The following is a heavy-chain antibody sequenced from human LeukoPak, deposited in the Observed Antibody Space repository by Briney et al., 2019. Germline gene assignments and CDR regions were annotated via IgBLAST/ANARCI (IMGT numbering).Heavy chain of an antibody. Sequence: ASVKVFCKASGYTFTRYAMNWVRQAPGQGPEWMGWINTNTGNPTYAQGFTGRFVFSLDTSVSTAFLQITSLKAEDTAVYYCARAPYDSSGYYVYWGQGTLVTVSS. CDR3: ARAPYDSSGYYVY. J-gene: IGHJ4*02. CDR1: GYTFTRYA. V-gene: IGHV7-4-1*02. D-gene: IGHD3-22*01. CDR2: INTNTGNP.